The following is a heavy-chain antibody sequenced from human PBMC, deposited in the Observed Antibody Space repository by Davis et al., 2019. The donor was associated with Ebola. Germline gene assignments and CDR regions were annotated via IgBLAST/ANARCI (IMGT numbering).Heavy chain of an antibody. CDR2: VSYDGRHK. Sequence: GESLKISCAASGFTFSRYAMHWVRQAPGKGLEWVAVVSYDGRHKYYADSVKGRFTISRDNAKNSLYLQMNGLHQGPIGLPPGTLLQEHLWG. J-gene: IGHJ6*01. V-gene: IGHV3-30*04. CDR1: GFTFSRYA. CDR3: TLLQEHL.